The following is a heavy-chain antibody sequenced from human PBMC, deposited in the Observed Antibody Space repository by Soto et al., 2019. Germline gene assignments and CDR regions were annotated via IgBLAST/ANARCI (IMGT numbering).Heavy chain of an antibody. D-gene: IGHD1-1*01. CDR3: ARSEMTYNWND. CDR1: GFTFRGDA. Sequence: GGSLRLSCAASGFTFRGDAMSWVRQAPGKGLEWVSSISGSGEMTHYAESVKGRFTISRDNSKNTLYLQMESLGAEDTALYYCARSEMTYNWNDWGQGTLVTVSS. CDR2: ISGSGEMT. V-gene: IGHV3-23*01. J-gene: IGHJ4*02.